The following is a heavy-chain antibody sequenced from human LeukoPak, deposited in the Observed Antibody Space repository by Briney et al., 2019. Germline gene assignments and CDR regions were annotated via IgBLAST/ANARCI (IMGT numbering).Heavy chain of an antibody. V-gene: IGHV3-21*01. CDR2: ISSSSSYI. CDR3: ARAAPGASCDY. D-gene: IGHD2-2*01. CDR1: GFTFSSYS. J-gene: IGHJ4*02. Sequence: GGSLRLSCAASGFTFSSYSMNWVRQAPGKGLEWVSSISSSSSYIYYADSVKGRFTISRDNAKNSLCLQMNSLRAEDTAVYYCARAAPGASCDYWGQGTLVTVSS.